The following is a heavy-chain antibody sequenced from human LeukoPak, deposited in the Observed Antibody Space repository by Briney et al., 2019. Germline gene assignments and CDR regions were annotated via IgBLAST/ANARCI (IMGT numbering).Heavy chain of an antibody. CDR1: GGSISRSY. V-gene: IGHV4-59*01. CDR3: ARDPPYCSTTSCYSPSFRYDY. D-gene: IGHD2-2*01. J-gene: IGHJ4*02. CDR2: INYSGST. Sequence: SETLSLTCSVSGGSISRSYWSWIRQPPGKGLEWIVYINYSGSTNYNPSLKSRVTISVDASKNQCSLKLSSVTAADTAVYYCARDPPYCSTTSCYSPSFRYDYWGQGTLVTVSS.